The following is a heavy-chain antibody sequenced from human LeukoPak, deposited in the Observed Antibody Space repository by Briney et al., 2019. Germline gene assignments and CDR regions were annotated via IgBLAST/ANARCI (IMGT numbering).Heavy chain of an antibody. D-gene: IGHD5-18*01. CDR3: ARAAVDTAMVTRMGTARSPRELDY. CDR2: IYYSGST. J-gene: IGHJ4*02. CDR1: GGSTSSGDYY. Sequence: SETLSLTCTVSGGSTSSGDYYWSWIRQPPGKGLEWIGYIYYSGSTYYNPSLKSRVTISVDTSKNQFSLKLSSATAADTAVYYCARAAVDTAMVTRMGTARSPRELDYWGQGTLVTVSS. V-gene: IGHV4-30-4*01.